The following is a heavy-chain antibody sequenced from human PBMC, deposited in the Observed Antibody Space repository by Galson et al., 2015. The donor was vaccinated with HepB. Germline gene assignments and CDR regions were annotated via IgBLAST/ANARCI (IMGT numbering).Heavy chain of an antibody. V-gene: IGHV3-30*02. J-gene: IGHJ5*02. Sequence: SLRLSCAASGFSFSSYGMHWVRQAPGKGLEWVSFIRYDGTNEYYADFVKGRFTISRDNSKNTLYLQMNSLRAEDTAVYYCAKESTVTTKNWFDPWGQGTLVTVSS. CDR1: GFSFSSYG. CDR2: IRYDGTNE. D-gene: IGHD4-17*01. CDR3: AKESTVTTKNWFDP.